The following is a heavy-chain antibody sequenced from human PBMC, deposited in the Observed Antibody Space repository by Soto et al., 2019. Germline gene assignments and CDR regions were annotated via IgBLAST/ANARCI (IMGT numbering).Heavy chain of an antibody. CDR2: FDPEDGET. V-gene: IGHV1-24*01. J-gene: IGHJ5*02. Sequence: ASVKVSCKVSGYTLTELSMHWVRQAPGKGLEWMGGFDPEDGETIYAQKFQGRVTMTEDTSTDTAYMELSSLRSEDTAVYYCATRIITIFGVVIIGNWFDPWGQGTLVTVSS. CDR1: GYTLTELS. D-gene: IGHD3-3*01. CDR3: ATRIITIFGVVIIGNWFDP.